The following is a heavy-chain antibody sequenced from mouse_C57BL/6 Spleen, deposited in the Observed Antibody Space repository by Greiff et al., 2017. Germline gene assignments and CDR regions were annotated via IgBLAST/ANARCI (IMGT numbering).Heavy chain of an antibody. D-gene: IGHD1-1*01. Sequence: QVQLQQPGAELVKPGASVKLSCKASGYTFTSYWMHWVKQRPGQGLEWIGMIHPNSGSTNYNEKFKSKATLTVDKSSSTAYMQLSSLTSEDSAVYYCVIYYYGSGGYWGQGTTLTVSS. V-gene: IGHV1-64*01. CDR2: IHPNSGST. CDR1: GYTFTSYW. CDR3: VIYYYGSGGY. J-gene: IGHJ2*01.